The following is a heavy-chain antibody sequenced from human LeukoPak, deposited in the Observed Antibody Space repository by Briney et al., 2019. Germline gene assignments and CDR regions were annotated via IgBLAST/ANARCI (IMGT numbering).Heavy chain of an antibody. V-gene: IGHV4-61*02. CDR3: ARGVSDFWSPYYYMDV. CDR2: MYTTGST. J-gene: IGHJ6*03. CDR1: GGSFNSGSYY. D-gene: IGHD3-3*01. Sequence: SQTLSLTRTVSGGSFNSGSYYGTSIRQPAAKGLGWIGRMYTTGSTNYNPSLKSRVTISSDAAENQFSLKLSSVTAADTAMYYCARGVSDFWSPYYYMDVWGKGTTVTVSS.